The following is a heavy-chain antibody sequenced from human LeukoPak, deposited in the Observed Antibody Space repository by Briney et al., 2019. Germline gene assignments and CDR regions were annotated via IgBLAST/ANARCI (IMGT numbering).Heavy chain of an antibody. CDR3: ARHLGRGGYSYGYPPRYFDY. D-gene: IGHD5-18*01. CDR1: GGSISSSSYY. V-gene: IGHV4-39*01. Sequence: PSETLSLTCTVSGGSISSSSYYWGWIRQPPGKGLEWIGSIYYSGSTYYNPSLKSRVTISVDTSKNQFSLKLSSVTAADTAVYYCARHLGRGGYSYGYPPRYFDYWGQGTLVTVSS. J-gene: IGHJ4*02. CDR2: IYYSGST.